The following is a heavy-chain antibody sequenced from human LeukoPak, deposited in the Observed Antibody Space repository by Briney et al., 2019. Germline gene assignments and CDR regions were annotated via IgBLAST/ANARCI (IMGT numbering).Heavy chain of an antibody. CDR3: ARDGIAAVDFDY. CDR2: ISGSGGST. J-gene: IGHJ4*02. D-gene: IGHD6-13*01. Sequence: GGSLRLSCAASGFTFSSYAMSWVRQAPGKGLEWVSAISGSGGSTYYADSVKGRFTISRDNSKNTLYLQMNSLRAEDTAVYYCARDGIAAVDFDYWGQGILVTVSS. CDR1: GFTFSSYA. V-gene: IGHV3-23*01.